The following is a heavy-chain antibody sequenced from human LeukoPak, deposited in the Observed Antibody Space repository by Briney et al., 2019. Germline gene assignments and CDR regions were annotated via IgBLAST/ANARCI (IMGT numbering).Heavy chain of an antibody. CDR3: ARVVPAAMWGPNFDY. J-gene: IGHJ4*02. Sequence: SETLSLTCAVYGGSFSGYYWSWIRQPPGKGLEWIGEINHSGSTNYNPSLKSRVTILVDTSKNQFSLRVRSLTAADTAVYYCARVVPAAMWGPNFDYWGQGTLVTVSS. D-gene: IGHD2-2*01. V-gene: IGHV4-34*01. CDR1: GGSFSGYY. CDR2: INHSGST.